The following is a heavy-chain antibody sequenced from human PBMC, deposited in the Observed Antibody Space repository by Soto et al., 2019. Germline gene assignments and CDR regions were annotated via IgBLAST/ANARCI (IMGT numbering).Heavy chain of an antibody. CDR1: GGSFSGYH. D-gene: IGHD3-16*01. CDR2: INHSGST. CDR3: ARSYDYIWGSYYMDV. J-gene: IGHJ6*03. V-gene: IGHV4-34*01. Sequence: SETLSLTCAVYGGSFSGYHWSWIRQPTGKGLEWIGEINHSGSTNYNPSLKSRVTISVDTSKNQFSLKLSSVTAADTAVYYCARSYDYIWGSYYMDVWGKGTTVTVSS.